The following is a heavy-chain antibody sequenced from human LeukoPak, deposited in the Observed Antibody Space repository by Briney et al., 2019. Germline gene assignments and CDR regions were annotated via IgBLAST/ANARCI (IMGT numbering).Heavy chain of an antibody. V-gene: IGHV3-11*01. CDR3: AGTYYYDSSGYFY. CDR1: GFTFSDYY. D-gene: IGHD3-22*01. Sequence: GGSLRLSCAASGFTFSDYYMSWIRQAPGKGLEWVSYISSSGSTIYYADSVKGRFTISRDNAKNSLYLQMNSLRAEDTAVYYCAGTYYYDSSGYFYRGQGTLVTVSS. J-gene: IGHJ4*02. CDR2: ISSSGSTI.